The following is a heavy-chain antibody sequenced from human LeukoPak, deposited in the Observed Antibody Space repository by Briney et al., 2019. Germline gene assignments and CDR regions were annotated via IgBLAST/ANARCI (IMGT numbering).Heavy chain of an antibody. CDR2: MYYSGTI. CDR1: GGSISSYY. V-gene: IGHV4-59*01. CDR3: ARAWATDYFDY. Sequence: SETLSLTCTVSGGSISSYYWSWIRQPPGKGLEWIGYMYYSGTINYNPSLKGRVTISVDTSKNQFSLKLSSVTAADTAMYYCARAWATDYFDYWGQGTLVTVSS. J-gene: IGHJ4*02.